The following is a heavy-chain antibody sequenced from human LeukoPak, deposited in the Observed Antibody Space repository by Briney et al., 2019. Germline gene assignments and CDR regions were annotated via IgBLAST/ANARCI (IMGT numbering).Heavy chain of an antibody. D-gene: IGHD1-14*01. J-gene: IGHJ6*02. CDR1: SGSISSASYY. CDR2: THYSGST. Sequence: SETLSLTCTVSSGSISSASYYWGWIRQHPGKGLEWIGYTHYSGSTYYNPSLKSRVTISVDTSKNQFSLKLSSMTAADTAVYYCARAVLYYYYGMDVWGQGTTVTVSS. V-gene: IGHV4-31*03. CDR3: ARAVLYYYYGMDV.